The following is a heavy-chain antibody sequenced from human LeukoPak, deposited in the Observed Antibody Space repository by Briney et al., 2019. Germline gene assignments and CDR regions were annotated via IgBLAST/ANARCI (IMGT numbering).Heavy chain of an antibody. Sequence: SVKVSCKASGGTFSSYAISWVRQAPGRGLEWMGRIIPILGIANYAQKFQGRVAITADKSTSTAYMELSSLRSEDTAVYYCARQTTVTTYFDYWGQGTLVTVSS. V-gene: IGHV1-69*04. CDR2: IIPILGIA. D-gene: IGHD4-17*01. CDR3: ARQTTVTTYFDY. CDR1: GGTFSSYA. J-gene: IGHJ4*02.